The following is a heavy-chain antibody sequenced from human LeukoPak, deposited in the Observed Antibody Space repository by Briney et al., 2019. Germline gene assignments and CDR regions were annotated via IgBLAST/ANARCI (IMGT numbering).Heavy chain of an antibody. CDR2: ISGSGGST. V-gene: IGHV3-23*01. Sequence: PGGSLRLSCAASGFTFSSYAMSWVRQAPGKGPEWVSAISGSGGSTYSADSVKGRFTISRDNAKNTLYLEMNSLRAEDTAVYYCAREDSDIVTAYYSLDLWGQGTLVTVSS. J-gene: IGHJ5*02. D-gene: IGHD3-9*01. CDR1: GFTFSSYA. CDR3: AREDSDIVTAYYSLDL.